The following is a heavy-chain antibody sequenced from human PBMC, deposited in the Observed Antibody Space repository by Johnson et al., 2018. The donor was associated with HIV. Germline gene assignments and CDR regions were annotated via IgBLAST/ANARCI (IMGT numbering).Heavy chain of an antibody. CDR2: IRYDGSNK. J-gene: IGHJ3*01. Sequence: QVQLVESGGGVVQPGGSLRLSCAASGFTFSSYGMHWVRQAPGKGLEWVAFIRYDGSNKYYADSVKGRFTISRDNSKNTLYLQMNSLRAEDTAVYYCASPYSYGLDDAFDFWGQGTMVTVSS. D-gene: IGHD5-18*01. V-gene: IGHV3-30*02. CDR1: GFTFSSYG. CDR3: ASPYSYGLDDAFDF.